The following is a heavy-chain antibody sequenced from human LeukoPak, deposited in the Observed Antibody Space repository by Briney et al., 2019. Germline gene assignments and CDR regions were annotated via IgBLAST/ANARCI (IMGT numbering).Heavy chain of an antibody. J-gene: IGHJ4*02. Sequence: SETLSLTCTVSGGSISSYYLNWIRRPPGKGLEWIGYIYYSGSTNYNPSLKSRVTMSVDTSDNHFSLKLTSVTAADTAVYYCARHTSGWFVDYWGQGALVTVSS. V-gene: IGHV4-59*01. CDR2: IYYSGST. CDR3: ARHTSGWFVDY. CDR1: GGSISSYY. D-gene: IGHD6-19*01.